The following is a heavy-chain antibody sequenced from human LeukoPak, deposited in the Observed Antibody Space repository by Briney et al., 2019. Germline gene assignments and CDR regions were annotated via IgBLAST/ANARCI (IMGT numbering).Heavy chain of an antibody. V-gene: IGHV3-23*01. CDR1: GFTFSNYA. Sequence: GGSLRLSCAASGFTFSNYAMSWARQAPGQGLQSVSGISSSGGSTYYADSVTGRFTIFRDNSKNTLYLQMNSLRAEDTAVYYCAKMSGSSGYYEYFQQWGQGTLVTVSS. CDR3: AKMSGSSGYYEYFQQ. D-gene: IGHD3-22*01. J-gene: IGHJ1*01. CDR2: ISSSGGST.